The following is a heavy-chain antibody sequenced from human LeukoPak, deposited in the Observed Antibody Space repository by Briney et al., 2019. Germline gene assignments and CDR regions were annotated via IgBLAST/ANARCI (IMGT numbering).Heavy chain of an antibody. Sequence: GRSLRLSCAASGFTFDDYAMHWVRQAPGKGLEWVSGISWNRGSIGYADSVKGRFTISRDNAKNSLYLQMNSLRAEDTALYYCAKAPIPELYGMDVWGQGTTVTVSS. CDR3: AKAPIPELYGMDV. J-gene: IGHJ6*02. V-gene: IGHV3-9*01. CDR1: GFTFDDYA. D-gene: IGHD1-14*01. CDR2: ISWNRGSI.